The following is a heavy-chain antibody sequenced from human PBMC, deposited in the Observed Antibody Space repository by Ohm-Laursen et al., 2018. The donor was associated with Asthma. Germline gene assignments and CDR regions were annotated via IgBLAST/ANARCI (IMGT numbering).Heavy chain of an antibody. D-gene: IGHD2-15*01. J-gene: IGHJ4*02. Sequence: SLRLSCAASGYTFSRYSIHWVRQIPGKGLEWVASISTASSFIYYADSVRGRFTTSRDNAKSSLYLQMTSLRAEDTAIYYCATEAWWRCDYWGQGSLVTVSS. CDR3: ATEAWWRCDY. CDR1: GYTFSRYS. CDR2: ISTASSFI. V-gene: IGHV3-21*01.